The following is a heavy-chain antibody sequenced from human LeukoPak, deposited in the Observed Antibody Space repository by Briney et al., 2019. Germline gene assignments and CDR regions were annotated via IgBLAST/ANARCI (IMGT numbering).Heavy chain of an antibody. V-gene: IGHV4-4*07. D-gene: IGHD5-18*01. CDR3: ARDNIASYGPYFDY. J-gene: IGHJ4*02. Sequence: SETLSLTCTVSGGSISSYYWSWLRQPAGKGLEWIGRIYTSGSTNYNPSLKSRVTMSVDTSKNQFSLKLSSVTAADTAVYYCARDNIASYGPYFDYWGQGTLVTVSS. CDR2: IYTSGST. CDR1: GGSISSYY.